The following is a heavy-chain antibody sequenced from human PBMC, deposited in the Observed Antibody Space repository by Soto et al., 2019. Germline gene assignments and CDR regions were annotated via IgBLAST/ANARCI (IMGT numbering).Heavy chain of an antibody. V-gene: IGHV3-53*01. CDR2: IYSGGST. CDR1: GFTVSGNY. J-gene: IGHJ6*02. D-gene: IGHD3-10*01. Sequence: GGSLRLSCAASGFTVSGNYMSWVRQAPGKGLEWVSVIYSGGSTYYADSVKGRFTISRDNSKNTLYLQMNSLRADDTAVYYCARDGGLAEAGMDVCGQGTTVTVSS. CDR3: ARDGGLAEAGMDV.